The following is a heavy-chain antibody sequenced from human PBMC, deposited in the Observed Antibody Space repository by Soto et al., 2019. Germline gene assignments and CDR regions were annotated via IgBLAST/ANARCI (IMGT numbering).Heavy chain of an antibody. Sequence: ASVKVSCKASGYTFAGFHIHWVRQAPGQGLEWMGWINADNGSTNYAQNFQGWVTITRDTSTGTAYMQLSSLTSDDTAVYYCARDDSGFSGSHYIDYFNYWGQGALVTVSS. CDR2: INADNGST. CDR1: GYTFAGFH. D-gene: IGHD1-26*01. CDR3: ARDDSGFSGSHYIDYFNY. J-gene: IGHJ4*02. V-gene: IGHV1-2*04.